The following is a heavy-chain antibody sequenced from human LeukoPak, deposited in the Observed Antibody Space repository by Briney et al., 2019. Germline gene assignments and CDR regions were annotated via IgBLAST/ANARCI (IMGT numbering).Heavy chain of an antibody. Sequence: PGGSLRLSCAASGFAFSNQAMGWVRQASGKGLEWVSVISDSGDITYYAGSVKGRFTISRDNSRNTPFLQMNSLRAEDTAVYYCAKDARRTSGWYFFDYWGQGTLVTVSS. J-gene: IGHJ4*02. CDR1: GFAFSNQA. V-gene: IGHV3-23*01. CDR3: AKDARRTSGWYFFDY. CDR2: ISDSGDIT. D-gene: IGHD6-19*01.